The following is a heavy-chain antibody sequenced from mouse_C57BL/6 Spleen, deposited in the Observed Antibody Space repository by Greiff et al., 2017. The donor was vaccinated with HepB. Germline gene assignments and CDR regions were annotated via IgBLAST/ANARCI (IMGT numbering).Heavy chain of an antibody. Sequence: EVHLVESGGGLVKPGGSLKLSCAASGFTFSDYGMHWVRQAPEKGLEWVAYISSGSSTIYYAHTVKGRFTISRDNAKNTLFLQMTSLRSEDTAMYYCATEAMDYWGQGTSVTVSS. J-gene: IGHJ4*01. V-gene: IGHV5-17*01. CDR1: GFTFSDYG. CDR3: ATEAMDY. CDR2: ISSGSSTI.